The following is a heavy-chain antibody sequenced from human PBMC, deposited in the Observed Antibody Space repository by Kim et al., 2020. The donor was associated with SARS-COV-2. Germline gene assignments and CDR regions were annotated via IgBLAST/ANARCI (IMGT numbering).Heavy chain of an antibody. D-gene: IGHD2-2*03. J-gene: IGHJ4*02. CDR2: IDYSGNV. Sequence: SETLSLTCTVSGGSVTSTSDYWTWIRQPAGKGLEWIGRIDYSGNVRYNPALRSRVTMSLSTSENQLSLKLTSVTAADTAVYYCARDSGSVLDFVAGPGAVRGGHLDSWGPGTLVTVSS. V-gene: IGHV4-61*10. CDR3: ARDSGSVLDFVAGPGAVRGGHLDS. CDR1: GGSVTSTSDY.